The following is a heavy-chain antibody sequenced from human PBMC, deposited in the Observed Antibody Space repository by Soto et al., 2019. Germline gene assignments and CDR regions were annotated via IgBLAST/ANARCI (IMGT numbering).Heavy chain of an antibody. CDR1: GFTFSDYY. V-gene: IGHV3-11*01. D-gene: IGHD1-26*01. CDR3: SRAATTSHDAFDI. Sequence: GGSLRLSCAASGFTFSDYYMSWIRQAPGKGLERVSYISSSGSTIYYADSVKGRFTISRDNAKNSLYLQMNSLRAEYLSVYYCSRAATTSHDAFDIWGQGTMVTVSS. CDR2: ISSSGSTI. J-gene: IGHJ3*02.